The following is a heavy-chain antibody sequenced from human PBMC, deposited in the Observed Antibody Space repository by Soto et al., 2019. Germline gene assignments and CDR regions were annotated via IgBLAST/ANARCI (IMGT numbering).Heavy chain of an antibody. V-gene: IGHV1-18*01. Sequence: QVQLVQSGAEVKKPGASVKVSCKASGYTFTSYGISWVRQAPGQGLEWMGWISTYNDNTNYAQKLQGRVTMTTDTSTSRAYMELRSLRSDDTAVYYCAGAGGHYYGSGSLDYWGQGTLVTVSS. D-gene: IGHD3-10*01. CDR3: AGAGGHYYGSGSLDY. J-gene: IGHJ4*02. CDR1: GYTFTSYG. CDR2: ISTYNDNT.